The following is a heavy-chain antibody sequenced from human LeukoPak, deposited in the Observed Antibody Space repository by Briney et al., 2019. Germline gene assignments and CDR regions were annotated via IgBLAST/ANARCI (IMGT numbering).Heavy chain of an antibody. CDR3: ARVGDWSNYFGMDA. J-gene: IGHJ6*02. Sequence: PGGSLRLSCAASGFTFSGHSMTWVRQTPGKGLEWVSVIFGNGAKTYYADSLKGRFTISRDNSKSTLYPQMNSLRADDTAVYYCARVGDWSNYFGMDAWGQGTTVSVSS. CDR1: GFTFSGHS. D-gene: IGHD3-16*01. V-gene: IGHV3-23*01. CDR2: IFGNGAKT.